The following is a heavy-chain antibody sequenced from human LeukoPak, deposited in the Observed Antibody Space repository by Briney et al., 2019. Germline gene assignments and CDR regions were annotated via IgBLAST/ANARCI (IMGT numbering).Heavy chain of an antibody. Sequence: GGSLRLSCAASGFTFSSYAMHWVRQAPGKGLEWVAVISYDGSNKYYADSVKGRFTISRDNSKNTLYLQMNSLRAEDTAVYYCARVPTMITHFDIWGQGTMVTVSS. D-gene: IGHD3-22*01. CDR1: GFTFSSYA. CDR2: ISYDGSNK. J-gene: IGHJ3*02. CDR3: ARVPTMITHFDI. V-gene: IGHV3-30-3*01.